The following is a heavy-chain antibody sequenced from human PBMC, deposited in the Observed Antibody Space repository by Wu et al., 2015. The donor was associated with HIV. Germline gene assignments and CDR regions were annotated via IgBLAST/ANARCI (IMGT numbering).Heavy chain of an antibody. CDR1: GYTFTTYA. V-gene: IGHV1-18*01. CDR2: ISPYTSNA. CDR3: ARGGGYWYFDL. J-gene: IGHJ2*01. Sequence: QVLLAQSGAEVKKPGASVKVSCQASGYTFTTYAISWVRQAPGQGLEWMGWISPYTSNANYAQKFQGRVTMTTDTSTNTVYLELRSLRSDDTAVYYCARGGGYWYFDLWGRGTLVTVSS. D-gene: IGHD3-16*01.